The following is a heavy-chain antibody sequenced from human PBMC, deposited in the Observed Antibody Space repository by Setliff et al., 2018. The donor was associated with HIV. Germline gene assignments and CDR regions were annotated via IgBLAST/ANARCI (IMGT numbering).Heavy chain of an antibody. CDR3: ARGREVKRDTYYDYFYMDV. J-gene: IGHJ6*03. D-gene: IGHD1-26*01. CDR1: GESFTDYF. CDR2: ISHSGST. V-gene: IGHV4-34*01. Sequence: PSETLSLTCAVYGESFTDYFWTRIRQSPGRGLEWLGEISHSGSTEQNPSLKSRFNVSEDTSKNQFSLRMNSLTAADTAVYYCARGREVKRDTYYDYFYMDVWSRGTAVTVSS.